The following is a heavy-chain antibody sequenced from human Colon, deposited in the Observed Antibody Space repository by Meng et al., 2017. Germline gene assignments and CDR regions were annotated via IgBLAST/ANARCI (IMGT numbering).Heavy chain of an antibody. V-gene: IGHV4-38-2*02. J-gene: IGHJ4*01. CDR3: ARVASGYPGDY. CDR1: NFSITSGYY. CDR2: IYHSGIP. D-gene: IGHD5-12*01. Sequence: SETLSLTCIVSNFSITSGYYWGWIRQPPGKGLEWIGSIYHSGIPYYNPSLKSRVTLSIDTSENHFSLKLSSVTVADTAVYYCARVASGYPGDYWGRGTLVTVSS.